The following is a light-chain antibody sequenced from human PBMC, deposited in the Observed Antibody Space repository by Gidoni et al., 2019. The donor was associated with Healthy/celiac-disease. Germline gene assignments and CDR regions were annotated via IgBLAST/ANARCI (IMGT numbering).Light chain of an antibody. Sequence: SYELTQPPSVSVPPGQTASITCSGDKLGDKYACWYQQKPGQSPVLVLYQDSKRPSGIPERFSGSNSGNTATLTISGTQAMDEADYYCQAWDSSTAEFGGGTKLTVL. CDR1: KLGDKY. J-gene: IGLJ2*01. CDR3: QAWDSSTAE. CDR2: QDS. V-gene: IGLV3-1*01.